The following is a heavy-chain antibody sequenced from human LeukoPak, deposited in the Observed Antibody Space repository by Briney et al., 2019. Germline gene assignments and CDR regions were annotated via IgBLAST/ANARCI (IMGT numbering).Heavy chain of an antibody. J-gene: IGHJ4*02. CDR3: AKKAQGGGSWFDY. CDR1: GFTFSSYS. CDR2: ISSSSSYI. Sequence: PGGSLRLSCAASGFTFSSYSMNWVRQAPGKGLEWVSSISSSSSYIYYADSVKGRFIISRDNSKNTLYLQMNSLRAEDTAVYYCAKKAQGGGSWFDYWGQGTLVTVSS. D-gene: IGHD2-15*01. V-gene: IGHV3-21*04.